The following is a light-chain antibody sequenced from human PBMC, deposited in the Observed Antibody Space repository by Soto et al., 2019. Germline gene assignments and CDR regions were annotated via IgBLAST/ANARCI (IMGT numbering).Light chain of an antibody. CDR3: QQYGSSPPWT. CDR1: QSVSSSY. J-gene: IGKJ1*01. CDR2: GAS. Sequence: EIVLTQSPGTLSLSPGERATLSCRASQSVSSSYLAWYQQKPGQAPRLLISGASNRATGITDRFSGSGSGTDFTLSIRRLEPEDFAVYYCQQYGSSPPWTFGQGTKVEIK. V-gene: IGKV3-20*01.